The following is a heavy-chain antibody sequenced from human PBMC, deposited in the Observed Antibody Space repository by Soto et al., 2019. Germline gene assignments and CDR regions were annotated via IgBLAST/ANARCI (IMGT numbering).Heavy chain of an antibody. CDR3: ARDSYCGGDCYSSYYFDY. D-gene: IGHD2-21*02. CDR2: IIPIFGTA. CDR1: GGTFSSYA. J-gene: IGHJ4*02. Sequence: SVKVSCKASGGTFSSYAISWVRQAPGQGLYWMGWIIPIFGTANYAQKFQGRVTITADESTSTVYMELSSLRSEDTAVYYCARDSYCGGDCYSSYYFDYWGQGTLVTVSS. V-gene: IGHV1-69*13.